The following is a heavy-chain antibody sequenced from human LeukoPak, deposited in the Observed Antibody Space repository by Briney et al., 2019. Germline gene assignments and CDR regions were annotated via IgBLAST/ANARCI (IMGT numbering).Heavy chain of an antibody. V-gene: IGHV5-51*01. J-gene: IGHJ4*02. CDR3: AMSSSSISKFDY. CDR1: GYSFTSHW. Sequence: GESLKISCKGSGYSFTSHWIGWVRQMPGKGLEWMGIIYPGDSDTTYRPSFQGQVTISVGRSISTAYLQWSSLKASDTAMYYCAMSSSSISKFDYWGQGTLVTVSS. D-gene: IGHD6-6*01. CDR2: IYPGDSDT.